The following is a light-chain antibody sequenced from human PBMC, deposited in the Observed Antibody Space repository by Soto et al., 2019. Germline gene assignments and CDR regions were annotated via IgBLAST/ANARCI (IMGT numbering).Light chain of an antibody. Sequence: QPVLTQSPSASASLGASVKLTCTLSSGHSSYAIAWHQQQPEEGPRYFMKLNSDGSHSKGDGIPDRFSGSSSGAERYLTISSLQSEDEADYYCQTWGTGIQVFGTGTKLTVL. CDR2: LNSDGSH. V-gene: IGLV4-69*01. J-gene: IGLJ1*01. CDR1: SGHSSYA. CDR3: QTWGTGIQV.